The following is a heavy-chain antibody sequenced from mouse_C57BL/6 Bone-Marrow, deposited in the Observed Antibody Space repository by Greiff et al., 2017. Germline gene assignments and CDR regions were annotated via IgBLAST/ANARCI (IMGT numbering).Heavy chain of an antibody. CDR1: GYAFSSYW. CDR2: IYPGDGDT. V-gene: IGHV1-80*01. J-gene: IGHJ4*01. CDR3: ARSPYYYGSSYQSSMDY. Sequence: QVQLQQSGAELVKPGASVKISCKASGYAFSSYWMNWVKQRPGKGLEWIGQIYPGDGDTNYNGKFKGKATLTADKSSSTAYMQLSSLTSEDSAVYFFARSPYYYGSSYQSSMDYWGQGTSVTVSS. D-gene: IGHD1-1*01.